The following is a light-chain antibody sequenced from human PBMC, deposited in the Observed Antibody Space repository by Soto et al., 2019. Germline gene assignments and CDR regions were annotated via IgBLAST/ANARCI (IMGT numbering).Light chain of an antibody. CDR3: SSYTSSSTRV. CDR2: EVS. CDR1: SSDVGAYDY. J-gene: IGLJ1*01. Sequence: ALTQPAAVSGSPGQSITISCTGTSSDVGAYDYVSWYQQHPDKAPKLMIYEVSNRPSGVSNRFSGSKSVNTATLTISGLQADDEADYYCSSYTSSSTRVFGTGTKVTVL. V-gene: IGLV2-14*03.